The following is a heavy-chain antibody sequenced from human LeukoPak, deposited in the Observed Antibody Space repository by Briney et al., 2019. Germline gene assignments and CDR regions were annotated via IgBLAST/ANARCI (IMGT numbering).Heavy chain of an antibody. CDR3: ARHLNYYLDY. D-gene: IGHD3-10*01. V-gene: IGHV3-74*01. CDR2: INIDGSSG. CDR1: GFTFRSYW. Sequence: GGSLRLSCAASGFTFRSYWMHWVRQAPGKGLVWVSRINIDGSSGSYADSVEGRFTISRDNAKNTVYLQMNSLRAEDTAVYYCARHLNYYLDYWGQGTLVTVSS. J-gene: IGHJ4*02.